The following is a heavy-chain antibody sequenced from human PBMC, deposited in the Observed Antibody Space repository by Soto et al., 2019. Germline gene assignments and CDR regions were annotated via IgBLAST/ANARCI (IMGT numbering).Heavy chain of an antibody. D-gene: IGHD3-10*01. J-gene: IGHJ6*02. CDR3: VRQGIGELHGLVDV. CDR1: SGPSRSHN. CDR2: IYHTRDT. Sequence: QVQLQQSGPGLVKPSETLSLTCTVSSGPSRSHNWGWIRQPPGGGLEWIGYIYHTRDTSYNPSLSSRVPVSPDTSTNPISLTLRSVTAADTAVYSGVRQGIGELHGLVDVWGQGTTVSVSS. V-gene: IGHV4-59*08.